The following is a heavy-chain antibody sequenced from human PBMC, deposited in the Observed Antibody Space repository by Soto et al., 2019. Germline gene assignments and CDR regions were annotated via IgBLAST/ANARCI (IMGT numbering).Heavy chain of an antibody. J-gene: IGHJ6*02. Sequence: GASVKVSCKASGYTFTSYDINWVRQATGQGLEWMGWMNPNSGNTGYAQKFQGRVTMTRNTSISTAYMELSSLRSEDTAVYYCASGVSDSGYYYGMDVWGQGTTVTVSS. V-gene: IGHV1-8*01. CDR2: MNPNSGNT. D-gene: IGHD2-21*02. CDR3: ASGVSDSGYYYGMDV. CDR1: GYTFTSYD.